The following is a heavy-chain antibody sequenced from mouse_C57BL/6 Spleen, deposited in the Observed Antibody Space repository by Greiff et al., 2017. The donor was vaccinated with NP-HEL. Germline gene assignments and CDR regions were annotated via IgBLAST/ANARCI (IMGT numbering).Heavy chain of an antibody. J-gene: IGHJ3*01. Sequence: EVKLQQSGPELVKPGASVKISCKASGYTFTDYYMNWVKQSHGKSLEWIGDINPNNGGTSYNQKFKGKATLTVDKSSSTAYMELRSLTSEDSAVYYCAYYGNWFAYWGQGTLVTVSA. V-gene: IGHV1-26*01. D-gene: IGHD2-1*01. CDR3: AYYGNWFAY. CDR1: GYTFTDYY. CDR2: INPNNGGT.